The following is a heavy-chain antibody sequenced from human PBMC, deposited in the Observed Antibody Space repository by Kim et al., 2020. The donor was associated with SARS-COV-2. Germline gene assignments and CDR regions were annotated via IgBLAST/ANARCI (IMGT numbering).Heavy chain of an antibody. Sequence: YGDSVKVRVTVSRDNSKNSQYLQMSGLRDEDTALYYCARDYSSSSGLDAWGQGTLVIVSS. V-gene: IGHV3-48*02. J-gene: IGHJ5*02. D-gene: IGHD6-6*01. CDR3: ARDYSSSSGLDA.